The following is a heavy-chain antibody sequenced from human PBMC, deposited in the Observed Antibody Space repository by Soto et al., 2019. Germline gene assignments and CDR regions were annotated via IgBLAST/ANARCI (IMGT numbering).Heavy chain of an antibody. CDR1: GFTFSSYW. Sequence: EVQLVESGGGLVQPGGSLRLSCAASGFTFSSYWMSWVRQAPGKGLEGVANIKQDGSEKYYVDFVKGRFTISRDNAKNSLYLQKNSLRAEDTAVYYCARDRRLYSSSGAFDIWGQGTMVTVSS. J-gene: IGHJ3*02. CDR3: ARDRRLYSSSGAFDI. V-gene: IGHV3-7*01. CDR2: IKQDGSEK. D-gene: IGHD6-6*01.